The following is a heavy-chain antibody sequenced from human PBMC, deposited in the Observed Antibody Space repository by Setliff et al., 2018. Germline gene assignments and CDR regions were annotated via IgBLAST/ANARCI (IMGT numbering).Heavy chain of an antibody. CDR1: GYTFAGYY. V-gene: IGHV1-2*02. D-gene: IGHD6-19*01. CDR3: VRVTSGRLDFDY. J-gene: IGHJ4*02. CDR2: INPNSGGA. Sequence: ASVKVSCKASGYTFAGYYMHWVRQAPGQGLEWMGWINPNSGGANYAPQFQGRVIMTTDTSTKTAYMDLRSLRSDDTAVYYCVRVTSGRLDFDYWGQGTPVTVS.